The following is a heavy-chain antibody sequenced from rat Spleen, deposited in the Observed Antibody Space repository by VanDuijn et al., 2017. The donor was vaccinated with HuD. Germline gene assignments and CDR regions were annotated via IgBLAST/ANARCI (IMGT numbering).Heavy chain of an antibody. CDR1: GFSLTNYH. J-gene: IGHJ2*01. CDR3: ARDPLLGAPFDY. Sequence: QVQLKESGPGLVQPSQTLPLTCTVSGFSLTNYHVSWVRQPPGKGLEWMGIIWTGGTTTYNSLLKSRLSISRDTSKSQVFLKMNSLQTEDTATYYCARDPLLGAPFDYWGQGVMVTVSS. V-gene: IGHV2-43*01. D-gene: IGHD5-1*01. CDR2: IWTGGTT.